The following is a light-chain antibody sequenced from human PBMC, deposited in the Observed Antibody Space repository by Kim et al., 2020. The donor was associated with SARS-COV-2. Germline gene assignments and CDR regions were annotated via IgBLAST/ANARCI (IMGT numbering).Light chain of an antibody. CDR3: QSADSSDTFWV. J-gene: IGLJ3*02. CDR2: EDT. V-gene: IGLV3-25*03. CDR1: ALPKQY. Sequence: PGQTARITCSGDALPKQYAYWFQQKAGQAPVVVIYEDTERPSGIPERFSGSTSGTTVTLTIRGVQAEDEAEYYCQSADSSDTFWVFGGGTQLTVL.